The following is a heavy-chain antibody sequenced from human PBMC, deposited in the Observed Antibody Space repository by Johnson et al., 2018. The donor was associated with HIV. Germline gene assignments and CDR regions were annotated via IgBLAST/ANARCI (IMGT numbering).Heavy chain of an antibody. CDR2: TRKKGNSYTT. V-gene: IGHV3-72*01. CDR1: GFTFSDHY. Sequence: VQLVESGGDLVKPGGSLRLSCAASGFTFSDHYMDWVRQAPGKGLEWVGRTRKKGNSYTTEYAASVKGRFTFSRDDAKNSLFLQMNSLKTEDTAVYYCTRDRYRIAPRAFDIWGQGTMVTVSS. J-gene: IGHJ3*02. D-gene: IGHD6-13*01. CDR3: TRDRYRIAPRAFDI.